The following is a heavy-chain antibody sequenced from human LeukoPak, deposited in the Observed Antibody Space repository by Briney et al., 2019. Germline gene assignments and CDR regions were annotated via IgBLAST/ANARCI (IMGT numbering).Heavy chain of an antibody. J-gene: IGHJ4*02. CDR3: ARDSSSSGPALDY. CDR1: GGSISSGGYY. V-gene: IGHV4-31*03. D-gene: IGHD6-6*01. CDR2: IYYSGST. Sequence: SETLSLTCTVSGGSISSGGYYWSWIRQHPGKGLEWIGYIYYSGSTYYNPSLKSRVTISVDTSKNQFSLKLSSVTAADTAVYYCARDSSSSGPALDYWGQGTLVTVSS.